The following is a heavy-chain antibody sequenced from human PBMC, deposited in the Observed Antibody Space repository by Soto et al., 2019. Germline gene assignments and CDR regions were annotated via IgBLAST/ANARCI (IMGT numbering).Heavy chain of an antibody. Sequence: EVQLVESGGGLVKPGGSLRLSCAASGFTFSNAWMNWVRQAPGKGLEWVGRIKSKTDGGTTDYAAPVKGRFTISRDDSKNTLYLQMNSVKTEDTAVYYCTTDGTGYYDFWSGYYYFDYWGQGTLVTVSS. CDR3: TTDGTGYYDFWSGYYYFDY. J-gene: IGHJ4*02. D-gene: IGHD3-3*01. CDR1: GFTFSNAW. CDR2: IKSKTDGGTT. V-gene: IGHV3-15*07.